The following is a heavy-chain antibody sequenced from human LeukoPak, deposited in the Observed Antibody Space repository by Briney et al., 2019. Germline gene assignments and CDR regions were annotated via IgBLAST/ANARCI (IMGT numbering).Heavy chain of an antibody. Sequence: GGSLRLSCAASGFTFSILDMSWVRQAPGKGLEWVSAISGNGGRTYYADSVKGRFTISRDNSKNTLYLQMNSLRAEDTAVYYCAKDEWSSSELDYWGQGTLVTVSS. D-gene: IGHD6-13*01. J-gene: IGHJ4*02. CDR3: AKDEWSSSELDY. CDR2: ISGNGGRT. CDR1: GFTFSILD. V-gene: IGHV3-23*01.